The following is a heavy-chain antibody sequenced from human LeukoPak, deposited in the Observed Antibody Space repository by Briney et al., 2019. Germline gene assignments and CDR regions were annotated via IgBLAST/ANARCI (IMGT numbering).Heavy chain of an antibody. D-gene: IGHD5-18*01. CDR3: AKDYSYGLED. Sequence: HTGGSLRLSCAASGFTFSSYGMHWVRQAPGKGLEWVAVISYDGSNKYYADSVKGRFTISRDNSKNTLYLQMNSLRAEDTAVYYCAKDYSYGLEDWGQGTLVTVSS. CDR2: ISYDGSNK. V-gene: IGHV3-30*18. J-gene: IGHJ4*02. CDR1: GFTFSSYG.